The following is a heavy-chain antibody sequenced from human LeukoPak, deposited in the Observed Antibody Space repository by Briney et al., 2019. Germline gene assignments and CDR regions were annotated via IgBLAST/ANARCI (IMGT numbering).Heavy chain of an antibody. V-gene: IGHV4-59*01. Sequence: SETLSLTCTVSDGSISIYYWNWIRQPAGKGLEWIGYIYYSGSTNYNPSLKSRVTISVDTSKNQFSLKLRSVTAADTAVYYCARVTGYMIEDYFDYWGQGILVTVSS. CDR3: ARVTGYMIEDYFDY. CDR2: IYYSGST. J-gene: IGHJ4*02. D-gene: IGHD3-9*01. CDR1: DGSISIYY.